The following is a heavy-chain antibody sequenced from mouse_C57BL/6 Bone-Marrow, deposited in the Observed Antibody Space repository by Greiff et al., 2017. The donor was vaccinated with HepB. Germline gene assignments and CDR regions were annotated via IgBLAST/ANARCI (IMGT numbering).Heavy chain of an antibody. CDR1: GYAFSSSW. CDR3: ENYGSSYYFDY. J-gene: IGHJ2*01. CDR2: IYPGDGDT. D-gene: IGHD1-1*01. Sequence: VQLQQSGPELVKPGASVKISCKASGYAFSSSWMNWVKQRPGTGLEWIGRIYPGDGDTNYNGKFKGKATLTADKASSTAYMQLSSLTSEDSAVYYCENYGSSYYFDYWGQGTTLTVAS. V-gene: IGHV1-82*01.